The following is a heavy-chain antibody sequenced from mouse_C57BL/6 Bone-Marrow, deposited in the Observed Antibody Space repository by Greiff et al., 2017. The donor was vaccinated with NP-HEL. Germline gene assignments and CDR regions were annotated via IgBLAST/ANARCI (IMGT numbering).Heavy chain of an antibody. CDR2: ISNGGGST. Sequence: EVKLMESGGGLVQPGGSLKLSCAASGFTFTDYYMYWVRQTPEKRLEWVAYISNGGGSTYYPDTVKGRFTISRDNAKNTLYLQMSRLKSEDTAMYYCARPYYYGSSSFAYWGQGTLVTVSA. J-gene: IGHJ3*01. D-gene: IGHD1-1*01. CDR3: ARPYYYGSSSFAY. CDR1: GFTFTDYY. V-gene: IGHV5-12*01.